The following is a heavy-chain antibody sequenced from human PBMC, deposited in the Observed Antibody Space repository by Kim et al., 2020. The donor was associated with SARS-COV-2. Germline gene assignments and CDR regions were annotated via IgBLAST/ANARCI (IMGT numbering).Heavy chain of an antibody. D-gene: IGHD6-19*01. J-gene: IGHJ5*02. CDR2: IYYSGST. V-gene: IGHV4-39*01. CDR1: GGSISSSSYY. CDR3: ARRDSSGWSPRRAGWFDP. Sequence: SETLSLTCTVSGGSISSSSYYWGWIRQPPGKGLEWIGSIYYSGSTYYNPSLKSRVTISVDTSKNQFSLKLSSVTAADTAVYYCARRDSSGWSPRRAGWFDPWGQGTLVTVSS.